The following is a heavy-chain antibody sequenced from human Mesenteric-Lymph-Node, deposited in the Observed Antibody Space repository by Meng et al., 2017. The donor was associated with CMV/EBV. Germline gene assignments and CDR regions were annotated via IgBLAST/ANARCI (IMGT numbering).Heavy chain of an antibody. CDR2: ISWNNYII. Sequence: GGSLRLSCAASGFTFDDYAMHWVRQAPGKGLEWVSGISWNNYIIAYGDSVRGRFTISRDNAKNFLYLQMNSLRPEDTALYYCAKDVISSPNSLDSWGQGTLVTVSS. CDR3: AKDVISSPNSLDS. D-gene: IGHD2-2*01. CDR1: GFTFDDYA. V-gene: IGHV3-9*01. J-gene: IGHJ4*02.